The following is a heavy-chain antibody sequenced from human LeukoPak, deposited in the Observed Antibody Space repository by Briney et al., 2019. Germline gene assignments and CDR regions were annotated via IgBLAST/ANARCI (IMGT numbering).Heavy chain of an antibody. CDR2: INPSGGST. CDR3: ARDHATGYSSSWYELSYYYGMDV. Sequence: ASVKVSCKASGYTFTSYYMHWVRQAPGQGLEWMGIINPSGGSTSYAQKFQGRVTITADESTSTAYMELSSLRSEDTAVYYCARDHATGYSSSWYELSYYYGMDVWGQGTTVTVSS. V-gene: IGHV1-46*01. J-gene: IGHJ6*02. D-gene: IGHD6-13*01. CDR1: GYTFTSYY.